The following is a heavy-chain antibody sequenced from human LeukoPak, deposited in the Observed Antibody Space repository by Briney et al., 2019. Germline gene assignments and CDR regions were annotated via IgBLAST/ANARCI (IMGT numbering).Heavy chain of an antibody. V-gene: IGHV1-2*06. CDR1: GYTFTGDY. CDR2: INPNSGGT. J-gene: IGHJ4*02. Sequence: GASVKGSCEASGYTFTGDYMHWVRQAPGQGLEWMGRINPNSGGTNYAQKFQGRVTMTRDTSISTAYMELSRLRSDDTAVYYCARGSPGYDSSGYYYESQRVFDYWGQGTLVTVSS. D-gene: IGHD3-22*01. CDR3: ARGSPGYDSSGYYYESQRVFDY.